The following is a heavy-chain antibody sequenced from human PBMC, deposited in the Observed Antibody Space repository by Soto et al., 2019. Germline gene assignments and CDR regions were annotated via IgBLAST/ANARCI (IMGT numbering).Heavy chain of an antibody. CDR1: GFTFSSYA. J-gene: IGHJ6*03. CDR3: AKDEAYYYYYYMDV. V-gene: IGHV3-23*01. CDR2: ISGSGGST. Sequence: HPGGSLRLSCAASGFTFSSYAMSWVRQAPGKGLEWVSAISGSGGSTYYADSVKGRFTISRDNSKNTLYLQMNSLRAEDTAVYYSAKDEAYYYYYYMDVWGKGTTVTVSS.